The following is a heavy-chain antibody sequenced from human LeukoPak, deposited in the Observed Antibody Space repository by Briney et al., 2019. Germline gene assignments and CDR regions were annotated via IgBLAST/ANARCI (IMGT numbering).Heavy chain of an antibody. D-gene: IGHD6-13*01. CDR3: ARQMGWVGYSSSPRGDYYYGMDV. J-gene: IGHJ6*02. V-gene: IGHV4-39*01. Sequence: PSETLSLTCTVSGGSISSSSYYWGWIRQPPGKGLEWIGSIYYSGSTYYNPSLKSRVTISVDTSKNQFSLKLSSVTAADTAVYYCARQMGWVGYSSSPRGDYYYGMDVGGQGTTVTVSS. CDR1: GGSISSSSYY. CDR2: IYYSGST.